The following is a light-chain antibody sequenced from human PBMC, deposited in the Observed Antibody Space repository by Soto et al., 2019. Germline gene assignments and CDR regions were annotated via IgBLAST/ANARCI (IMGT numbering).Light chain of an antibody. CDR1: SSDVGGYNY. Sequence: QSALTQPASVSGSPGQSIAISCTGTSSDVGGYNYVSWYHQYPGKAPKLMIFAVNNRPSGVSDRFSGSKSGNTASLTISGLQPEDEGDYFCTSYTSTSTLVFGGGTKVTVL. CDR2: AVN. J-gene: IGLJ3*02. CDR3: TSYTSTSTLV. V-gene: IGLV2-14*01.